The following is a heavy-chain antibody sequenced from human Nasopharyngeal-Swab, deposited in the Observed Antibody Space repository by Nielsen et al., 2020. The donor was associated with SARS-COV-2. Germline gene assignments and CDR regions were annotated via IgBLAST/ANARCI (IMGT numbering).Heavy chain of an antibody. CDR1: GGSFNGYY. V-gene: IGHV4-34*01. CDR3: ARGGRYFDCFQPPLGYYGMDV. D-gene: IGHD3-9*01. Sequence: SPTLSLTCAVYGGSFNGYYWSWIRHPPGKGLEWIGEINHSGSTNYNPSLRSRVTISVDTSKNQFSLKLRSVTAADTAVYYCARGGRYFDCFQPPLGYYGMDVWGQGTTVTVSS. J-gene: IGHJ6*02. CDR2: INHSGST.